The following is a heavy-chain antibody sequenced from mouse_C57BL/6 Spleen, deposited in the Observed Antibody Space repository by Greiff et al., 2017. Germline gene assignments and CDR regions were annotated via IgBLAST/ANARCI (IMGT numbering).Heavy chain of an antibody. Sequence: EVKLMESGGGLVKPGGSLKLSCAASGFTFSSYAMSWVRQTPEKRLEWVATISDGGSYTYYPDNVKGRFTISRDNAKNNLYLQMSHLKSEDTAMYYCASTRLGHFDYWGQGTTLTVSS. V-gene: IGHV5-4*03. D-gene: IGHD4-1*01. CDR3: ASTRLGHFDY. J-gene: IGHJ2*01. CDR2: ISDGGSYT. CDR1: GFTFSSYA.